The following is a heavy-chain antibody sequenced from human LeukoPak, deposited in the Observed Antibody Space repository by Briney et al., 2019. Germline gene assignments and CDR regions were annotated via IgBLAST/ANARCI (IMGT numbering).Heavy chain of an antibody. V-gene: IGHV1-2*02. Sequence: GASVKVSCKASGYTFTGYYMHWVRQAPGQGLEWMGWINPNSGGTNYAQKFQGRVTMTWDTSISTAYMELSRLRSDDTAVYYCARDIGYCSGGSCSNWFDPWGQGTLVTVSS. CDR3: ARDIGYCSGGSCSNWFDP. D-gene: IGHD2-15*01. CDR1: GYTFTGYY. J-gene: IGHJ5*02. CDR2: INPNSGGT.